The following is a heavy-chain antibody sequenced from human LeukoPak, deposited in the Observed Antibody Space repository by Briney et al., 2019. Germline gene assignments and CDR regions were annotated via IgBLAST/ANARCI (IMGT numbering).Heavy chain of an antibody. Sequence: SETLSLTCAVYGGSFSGYYWSWIRQPPGKGLEWIGEINHSGSTNYNPSLKSRVTISVDTSKNQFSLKLSSVTAADTAVYYCASSKNYDFWSGFVVQVAFDIWGQGTMVTVSS. CDR1: GGSFSGYY. V-gene: IGHV4-34*01. CDR3: ASSKNYDFWSGFVVQVAFDI. CDR2: INHSGST. D-gene: IGHD3-3*01. J-gene: IGHJ3*02.